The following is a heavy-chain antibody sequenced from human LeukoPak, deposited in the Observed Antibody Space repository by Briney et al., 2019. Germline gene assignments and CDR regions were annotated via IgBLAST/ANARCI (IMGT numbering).Heavy chain of an antibody. CDR3: ARVYTLSFATAAFDY. CDR2: IIPIFGTA. CDR1: GGTFSSYA. Sequence: SVKVSCTASGGTFSSYAISWVRQAPGQGLEWMGGIIPIFGTANYARKFQGRVTITADESTSTAYMELSSLRSEDTAVYYCARVYTLSFATAAFDYWGQGTLVTVSS. V-gene: IGHV1-69*01. J-gene: IGHJ4*02. D-gene: IGHD2-2*02.